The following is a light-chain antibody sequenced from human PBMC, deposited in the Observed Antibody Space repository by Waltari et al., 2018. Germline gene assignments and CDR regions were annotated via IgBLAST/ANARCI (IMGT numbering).Light chain of an antibody. V-gene: IGKV1-17*01. CDR2: AAT. CDR3: LQHNSFPYS. CDR1: QGISSY. J-gene: IGKJ2*03. Sequence: DIQMTQSPSSLSASVGDTVTITCRASQGISSYLNWFQQKPGKAPKLLIYAATTLQTGVPSRFSGSGSRTDFTLIISSLQPEDFASYYCLQHNSFPYSFGQGTKVEIK.